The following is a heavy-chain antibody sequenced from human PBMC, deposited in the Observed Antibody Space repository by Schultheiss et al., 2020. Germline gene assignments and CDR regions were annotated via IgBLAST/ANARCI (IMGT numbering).Heavy chain of an antibody. Sequence: SETLSLTCTVSGGSISSGGYYWSWIRQHPGKGLEWIGRIYTRGGTNYNPSLRSRVTISIDTSKNQFSLKLSSVTAADTAVYYCARHHSSGWSGAEYFQHWGQGTLVTVSS. J-gene: IGHJ1*01. D-gene: IGHD6-19*01. V-gene: IGHV4-61*02. CDR1: GGSISSGGYY. CDR2: IYTRGGT. CDR3: ARHHSSGWSGAEYFQH.